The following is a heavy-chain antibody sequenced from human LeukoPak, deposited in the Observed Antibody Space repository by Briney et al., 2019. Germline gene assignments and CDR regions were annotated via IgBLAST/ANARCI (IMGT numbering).Heavy chain of an antibody. D-gene: IGHD1-26*01. CDR2: IYYSGST. V-gene: IGHV4-59*12. CDR3: ARIRGRSAQMDV. Sequence: SETLSLTCTVSGGSISSYYWSWIRQPPGKGLEWIGYIYYSGSTNYNPSLKSRVTISVDTSKNQFSLKLSSVTAADTAVYYCARIRGRSAQMDVWGKGTTVTVSS. CDR1: GGSISSYY. J-gene: IGHJ6*04.